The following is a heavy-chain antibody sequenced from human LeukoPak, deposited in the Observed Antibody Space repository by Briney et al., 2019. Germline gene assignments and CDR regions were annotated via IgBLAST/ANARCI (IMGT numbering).Heavy chain of an antibody. Sequence: GASVKVSCKASGYTFTSYGISWVRQAPGQGLEWMGWISAYNGNTNYAQKLQGRVTMTTDTSTSTAYMELRSLRSDDTAVYYCARVASHSGSYGVAFDIWGQGTMVTVSS. D-gene: IGHD1-26*01. CDR2: ISAYNGNT. V-gene: IGHV1-18*01. J-gene: IGHJ3*02. CDR1: GYTFTSYG. CDR3: ARVASHSGSYGVAFDI.